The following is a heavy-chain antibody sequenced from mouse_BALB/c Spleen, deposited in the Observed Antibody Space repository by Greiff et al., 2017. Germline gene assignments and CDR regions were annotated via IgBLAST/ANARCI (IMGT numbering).Heavy chain of an antibody. Sequence: VMLVESGAELAKPGASVKMSCKASGYTFTSYWLHWVKQRPGQGLEWIGYINPSTGYTEYNQKFKDKATLTADKSSSTAYMQLSSLTSEDSAVYYCARREDGNYYYWGQGTTLTVSS. V-gene: IGHV1-7*01. D-gene: IGHD2-1*01. J-gene: IGHJ2*01. CDR1: GYTFTSYW. CDR3: ARREDGNYYY. CDR2: INPSTGYT.